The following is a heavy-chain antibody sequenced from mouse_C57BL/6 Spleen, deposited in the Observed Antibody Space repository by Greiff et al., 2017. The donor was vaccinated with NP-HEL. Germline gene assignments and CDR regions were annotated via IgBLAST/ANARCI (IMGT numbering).Heavy chain of an antibody. J-gene: IGHJ4*01. CDR1: GFTFSSYA. D-gene: IGHD2-2*01. V-gene: IGHV5-4*03. CDR2: ISDGGSYT. CDR3: ARGYDGRNAMDY. Sequence: EVKLMESGGGLVKPGGSLKLSCAASGFTFSSYAMSWVRQTPEKRLEWVATISDGGSYTYYPDNVKGRFTISRDNAKNNLYLQMSHLKSEDTAMYYCARGYDGRNAMDYWGQGTSVTVSS.